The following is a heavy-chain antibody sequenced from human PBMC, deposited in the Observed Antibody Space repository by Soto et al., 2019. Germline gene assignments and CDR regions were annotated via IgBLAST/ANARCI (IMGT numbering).Heavy chain of an antibody. Sequence: QVQLVESGGGVVQPGRSLRLSCAASGFTFSSYGMHWVRQAPGKGLEWVAVISYDGSNKYYADSVKGRFTISRDNSKNTLYLQMNSLRAEDTAVYYSAKFGDPDAFDIWGQGTMVTVSS. V-gene: IGHV3-30*18. CDR3: AKFGDPDAFDI. D-gene: IGHD2-21*01. CDR1: GFTFSSYG. J-gene: IGHJ3*02. CDR2: ISYDGSNK.